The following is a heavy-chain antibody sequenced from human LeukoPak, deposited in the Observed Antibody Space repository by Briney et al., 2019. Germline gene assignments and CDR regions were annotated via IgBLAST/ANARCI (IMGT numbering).Heavy chain of an antibody. V-gene: IGHV4-59*12. D-gene: IGHD3-10*01. Sequence: SETLSLTCTVSGDSIGNYYWTWIRQPSGKGLEWIGNIFYSGSTYYSPSVKSRVTTSLDTSRNQFSLKLNSVTAADTAVYYCAKSNGYGSVDIWGQGTMVTVSS. CDR2: IFYSGST. CDR1: GDSIGNYY. J-gene: IGHJ3*02. CDR3: AKSNGYGSVDI.